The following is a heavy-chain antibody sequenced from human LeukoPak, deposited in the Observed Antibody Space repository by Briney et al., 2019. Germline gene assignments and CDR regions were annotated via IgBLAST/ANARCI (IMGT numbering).Heavy chain of an antibody. CDR1: GFTFSSYW. D-gene: IGHD3-22*01. Sequence: GGSLRLSCGASGFTFSSYWMNWVRQAPGEGLVWVSRMNSDGSSTSYADSVKGRFTISRDNAKKTLYLQMNSLRAEDTAVYYCARGRYYYDSSDPAYFDYWGQGTLVTVSS. J-gene: IGHJ4*02. V-gene: IGHV3-74*01. CDR3: ARGRYYYDSSDPAYFDY. CDR2: MNSDGSST.